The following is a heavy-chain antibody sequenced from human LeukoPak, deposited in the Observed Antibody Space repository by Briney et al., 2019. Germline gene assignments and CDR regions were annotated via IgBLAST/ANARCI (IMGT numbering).Heavy chain of an antibody. J-gene: IGHJ4*02. CDR1: GGSISSYY. V-gene: IGHV4-59*08. CDR3: ARHHDPPVGGYDWGFDY. Sequence: SETLSLTCTVSGGSISSYYWSWIRQPPGKGLEWIGYIYYSGSTNYNPSLKSRVTISVDTSKNQFSLKLSSATAADTAVYYCARHHDPPVGGYDWGFDYWGQGTLVTVSS. D-gene: IGHD5-12*01. CDR2: IYYSGST.